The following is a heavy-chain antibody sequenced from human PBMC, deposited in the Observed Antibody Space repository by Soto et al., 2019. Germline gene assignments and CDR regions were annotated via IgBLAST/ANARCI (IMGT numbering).Heavy chain of an antibody. CDR2: INPNSGGT. CDR3: ARSRIAAKVIDY. D-gene: IGHD6-13*01. Sequence: VASVKVSCKASGYTFTGYYMHWVRQAPGQGLEWMGWINPNSGGTNYAQKFQGRVTMTRDTSISTAYMELSRLRSDDTAVYYCARSRIAAKVIDYWGQGTLVTVSS. CDR1: GYTFTGYY. V-gene: IGHV1-2*02. J-gene: IGHJ4*02.